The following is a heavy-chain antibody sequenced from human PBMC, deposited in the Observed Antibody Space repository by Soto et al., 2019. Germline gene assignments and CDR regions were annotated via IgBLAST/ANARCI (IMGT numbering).Heavy chain of an antibody. J-gene: IGHJ6*02. CDR3: ARGMVVVAASYYYGMDV. D-gene: IGHD2-15*01. CDR1: GYTFTGYY. Sequence: ASVKVSCKASGYTFTGYYMHWVRQAPGQGLEWMGWINPNSGGTNYAQKFQGWVTMTRDTSISTAYMELSRLRSDDTAVYYCARGMVVVAASYYYGMDVWGQGTTVTVSS. CDR2: INPNSGGT. V-gene: IGHV1-2*04.